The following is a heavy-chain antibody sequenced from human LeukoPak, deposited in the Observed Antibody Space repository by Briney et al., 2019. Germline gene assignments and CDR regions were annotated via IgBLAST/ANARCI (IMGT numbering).Heavy chain of an antibody. CDR3: ARQQIGKSEEY. Sequence: GESLKISCWGSGYSFTSYWNGWVRQIPGKGVEWMGIIYPGDSDLSYSPSFQGQVHISADKSTSTAYLQCSSQKGSDPAMRYCARQQIGKSEEYWGEGPLVTVSS. V-gene: IGHV5-51*01. CDR1: GYSFTSYW. D-gene: IGHD3-10*01. J-gene: IGHJ4*02. CDR2: IYPGDSDL.